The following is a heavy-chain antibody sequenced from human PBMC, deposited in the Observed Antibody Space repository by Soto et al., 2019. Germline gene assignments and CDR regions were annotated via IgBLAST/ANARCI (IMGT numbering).Heavy chain of an antibody. CDR2: IIPIFGTA. J-gene: IGHJ4*02. Sequence: SVKVSCKASGGTFSSYAISWVRQAPGQGLEWMGGIIPIFGTANYAQKFQGRVTITADESTSTAYMELSSLRSEDTAVYYCALEMATTSGIFDYWGQGTLVTVSS. CDR1: GGTFSSYA. D-gene: IGHD3-10*01. V-gene: IGHV1-69*13. CDR3: ALEMATTSGIFDY.